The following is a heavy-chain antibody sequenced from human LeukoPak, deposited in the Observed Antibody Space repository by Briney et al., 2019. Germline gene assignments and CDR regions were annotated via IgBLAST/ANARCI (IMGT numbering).Heavy chain of an antibody. CDR3: AREGSSDYGELSY. J-gene: IGHJ4*02. D-gene: IGHD4-17*01. V-gene: IGHV3-33*01. CDR2: IWYDGSNK. CDR1: GFTFSSYG. Sequence: GGSLRLSCAASGFTFSSYGMHWVRQAPGKGLEWVAVIWYDGSNKYYADSVKGRFTISRDNSKNTLYLQMNSLRAEDTAVYYCAREGSSDYGELSYWGQGTLVTVSS.